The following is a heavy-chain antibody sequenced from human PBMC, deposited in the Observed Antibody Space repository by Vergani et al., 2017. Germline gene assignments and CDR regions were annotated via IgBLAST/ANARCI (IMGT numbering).Heavy chain of an antibody. Sequence: EMQLVQSGAEVRKPGESVKISCRTSGYNFDIYWIGWVRQMPGKGLEWMGIVYPADSDTRYSPSFQGQVTISADKSISTAYLQWSSLKASDTAMYYCARHGGYYDPGDYWGQGTLVTVSS. CDR2: VYPADSDT. CDR3: ARHGGYYDPGDY. V-gene: IGHV5-51*01. CDR1: GYNFDIYW. D-gene: IGHD3-3*01. J-gene: IGHJ4*02.